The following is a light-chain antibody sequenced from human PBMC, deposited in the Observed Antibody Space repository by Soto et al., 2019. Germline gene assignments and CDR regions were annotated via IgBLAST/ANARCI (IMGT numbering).Light chain of an antibody. CDR2: GAS. CDR1: QYVSNK. Sequence: EIVMTQSPATLSVSPGETATLSCRASQYVSNKVAWYQQKPGQAPRLLIYGASSRATGIPDRLTGGGSGTDFTLTISRLEPEDFAVYYCQQYGSSGTFGQGTKVDIK. J-gene: IGKJ1*01. V-gene: IGKV3-20*01. CDR3: QQYGSSGT.